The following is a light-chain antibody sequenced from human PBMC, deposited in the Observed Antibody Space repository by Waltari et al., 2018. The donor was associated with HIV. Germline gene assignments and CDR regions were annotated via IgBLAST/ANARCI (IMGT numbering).Light chain of an antibody. J-gene: IGLJ1*01. CDR2: RSD. V-gene: IGLV1-47*01. CDR1: SSNIGRHY. CDR3: AAWDDSLSGYV. Sequence: QSVLTQPPSTSGTPGQRVTIACSGTSSNIGRHYVYWYQKTPSMAPTLLISRSDERTSGVPDRFSGSKSGTSASLAISGLRSEDVADYYCAAWDDSLSGYVFGSGTEVTVL.